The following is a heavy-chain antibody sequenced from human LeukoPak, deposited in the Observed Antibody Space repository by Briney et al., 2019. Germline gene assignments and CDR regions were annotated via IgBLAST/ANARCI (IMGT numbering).Heavy chain of an antibody. V-gene: IGHV5-51*01. J-gene: IGHJ4*02. CDR2: IYPRDSDT. CDR1: GYSFTNYW. CDR3: ARLLPGPVDY. D-gene: IGHD1-14*01. Sequence: GESLKISCQVSGYSFTNYWIGWVRQMPGKGLEWMGIIYPRDSDTRYSPSFQGQVTISADKSISTAYLQWSSLKASDTAMYYCARLLPGPVDYWGQGTLVTVSS.